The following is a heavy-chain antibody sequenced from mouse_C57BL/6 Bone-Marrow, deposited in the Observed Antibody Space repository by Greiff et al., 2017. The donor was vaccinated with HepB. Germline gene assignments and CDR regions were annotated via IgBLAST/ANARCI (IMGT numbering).Heavy chain of an antibody. CDR1: GYSITSGYY. D-gene: IGHD1-1*01. Sequence: ESGPGLVKPSQSLSLTCSVTGYSITSGYYWNWIRQFPGNKLEWMGYISYDGSNNYNPSLKNRISITRDTSKNQFFLKLNYVTTEDTATYYCARESYYGSYWYFDVWGTGTTVTVSS. CDR3: ARESYYGSYWYFDV. J-gene: IGHJ1*03. V-gene: IGHV3-6*01. CDR2: ISYDGSN.